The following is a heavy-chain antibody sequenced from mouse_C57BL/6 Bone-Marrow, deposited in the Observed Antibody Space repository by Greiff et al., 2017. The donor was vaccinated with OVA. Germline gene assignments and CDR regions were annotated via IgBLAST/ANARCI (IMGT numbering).Heavy chain of an antibody. D-gene: IGHD1-1*01. CDR2: INPSSGYT. V-gene: IGHV1-7*01. CDR1: GYTFTSYW. CDR3: APITTVVGDY. Sequence: QVQLQQSGAELAKPGASVKLSCKASGYTFTSYWMHWVKQRPGQGLEWIGYINPSSGYTKYNQKFKDKATLTAEKSSSTAYMQLSSLTYEDSAVYYCAPITTVVGDYWGQGTTLTVSS. J-gene: IGHJ2*01.